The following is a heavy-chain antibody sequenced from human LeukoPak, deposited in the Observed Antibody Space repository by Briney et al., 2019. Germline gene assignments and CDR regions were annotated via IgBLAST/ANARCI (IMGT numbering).Heavy chain of an antibody. Sequence: ASVKVSCKASGYTFSDYHMHWVRQAPGQGLEWMGWINPNSGGTNYAQKFQGRVTMTRDTSISTAYMELSSLRSDDTAVYYCARITILYYFDSWGQGTLVTVSS. D-gene: IGHD5-24*01. CDR1: GYTFSDYH. J-gene: IGHJ4*02. CDR3: ARITILYYFDS. CDR2: INPNSGGT. V-gene: IGHV1-2*02.